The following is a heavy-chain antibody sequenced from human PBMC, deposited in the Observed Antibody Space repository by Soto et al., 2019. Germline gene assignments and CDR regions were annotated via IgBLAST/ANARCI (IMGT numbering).Heavy chain of an antibody. CDR2: ISAYNGNT. D-gene: IGHD2-2*01. CDR1: GYTFTSYG. V-gene: IGHV1-18*01. CDR3: ARGGVGYCSSTSCYEPMAFLHYYYYMDV. Sequence: QVQLVQSGAEVKKPGASVKVSCKASGYTFTSYGISWVRQAPGQGLEWMGWISAYNGNTNKAQKLQGRVTMTTDTSTSTAYMELRSLRSDDTAVYYCARGGVGYCSSTSCYEPMAFLHYYYYMDVWGKGTTVTVSS. J-gene: IGHJ6*03.